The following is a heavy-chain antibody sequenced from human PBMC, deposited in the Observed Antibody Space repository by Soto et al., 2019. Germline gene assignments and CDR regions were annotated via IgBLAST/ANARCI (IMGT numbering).Heavy chain of an antibody. CDR2: INHSGST. V-gene: IGHV4-34*01. J-gene: IGHJ4*02. CDR1: GGSFSGYY. CDR3: ARVPPPELDSSGYYFDY. D-gene: IGHD3-22*01. Sequence: SETLSLTCAVYGGSFSGYYWSWIRQPPGKGLEWIGEINHSGSTKYNPSLKSRVTISVDTSKNQFSLKLSSVTAADTAVYYCARVPPPELDSSGYYFDYWGQGTLVTVSS.